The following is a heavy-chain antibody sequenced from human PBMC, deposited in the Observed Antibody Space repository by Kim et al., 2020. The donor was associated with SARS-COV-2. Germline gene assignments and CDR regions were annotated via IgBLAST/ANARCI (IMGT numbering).Heavy chain of an antibody. D-gene: IGHD4-17*01. J-gene: IGHJ6*02. CDR1: GGTFSSYA. Sequence: SVKVSCKASGGTFSSYAISWVRPAPGQGLEWMGGIIPIFGTANYAQKFQGRVTITADKSTSTAYMELSSLRSEDTAVYYCARPTVTGYYGMDVWGQGTTVTVSS. V-gene: IGHV1-69*06. CDR3: ARPTVTGYYGMDV. CDR2: IIPIFGTA.